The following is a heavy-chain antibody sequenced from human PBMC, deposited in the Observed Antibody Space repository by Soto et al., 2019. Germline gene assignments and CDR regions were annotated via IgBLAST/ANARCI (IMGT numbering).Heavy chain of an antibody. V-gene: IGHV3-11*06. J-gene: IGHJ5*02. CDR3: ARVDGGKSPNWFDP. D-gene: IGHD2-15*01. CDR1: GFTFSDYY. CDR2: ISSSSSYT. Sequence: QVQLVESGGGLVKPGGSLRLSCAASGFTFSDYYMSWIRQAPGKGLGWVSYISSSSSYTNYSDSVKGRFTISRDNAKNSLYLQMNSLRAEDTAVYYCARVDGGKSPNWFDPWGQGTLVTVSS.